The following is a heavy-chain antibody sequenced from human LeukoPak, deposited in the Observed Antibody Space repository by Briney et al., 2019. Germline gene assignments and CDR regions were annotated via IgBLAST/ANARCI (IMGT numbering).Heavy chain of an antibody. J-gene: IGHJ5*02. Sequence: SETLSLTCAVYGGSFSAYYWSWIRQPPGKGLEGIGEINHSGSTNYNPSLKSRVTISIDTSKNQFSLEMSSVTAADTAVYYCARGRGARSSRWYNWFDPWGQGTLVTASS. CDR3: ARGRGARSSRWYNWFDP. D-gene: IGHD6-13*01. CDR2: INHSGST. CDR1: GGSFSAYY. V-gene: IGHV4-34*01.